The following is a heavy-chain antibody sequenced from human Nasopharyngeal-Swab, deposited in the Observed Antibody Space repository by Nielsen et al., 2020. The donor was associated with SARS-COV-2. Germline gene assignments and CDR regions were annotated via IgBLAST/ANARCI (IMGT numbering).Heavy chain of an antibody. D-gene: IGHD3-10*01. J-gene: IGHJ6*02. V-gene: IGHV3-30*03. CDR2: ISYDGSNK. CDR1: GFTVSSYG. CDR3: ARDLRGSGILDV. Sequence: GESLKISCAASGFTVSSYGMHWVRQAPGKGLEWVAVISYDGSNKYYADSVKGRFTISRDNSKNTLYLQMNSLRAEDTAVYYCARDLRGSGILDVWGQGTTVTVSS.